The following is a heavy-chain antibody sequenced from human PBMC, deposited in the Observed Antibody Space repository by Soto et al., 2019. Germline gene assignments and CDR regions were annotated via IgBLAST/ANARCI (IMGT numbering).Heavy chain of an antibody. D-gene: IGHD2-2*01. CDR3: AKDRIVVVPAVIGGWFDP. CDR1: GFTFSSYG. V-gene: IGHV3-30*18. Sequence: VQLVESGGGVVQPGRSLRLSCAASGFTFSSYGMHWVRQAPGKGLEWVAVISYDGSNKYYADSVKGRFTISRDNSKNTLYLQMNSLRAEDTAVYYCAKDRIVVVPAVIGGWFDPWGQGTLVTVSS. CDR2: ISYDGSNK. J-gene: IGHJ5*02.